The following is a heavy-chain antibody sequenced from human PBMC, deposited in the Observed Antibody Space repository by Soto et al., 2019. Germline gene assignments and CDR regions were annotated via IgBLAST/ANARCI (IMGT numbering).Heavy chain of an antibody. CDR1: GYSFTSYW. V-gene: IGHV5-10-1*01. J-gene: IGHJ3*02. Sequence: GESLKISCKGSGYSFTSYWISWVRQMPGKGLEWMGRIDPSDSYTNYSPSFQGHVTISADKSISTAYLQWSSLKASDTAMYYCARQDCSGGSCYHGLAFDIWGQGTMVTVSS. CDR3: ARQDCSGGSCYHGLAFDI. D-gene: IGHD2-15*01. CDR2: IDPSDSYT.